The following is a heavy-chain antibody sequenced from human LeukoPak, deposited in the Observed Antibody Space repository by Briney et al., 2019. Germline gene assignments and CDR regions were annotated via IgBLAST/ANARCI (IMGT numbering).Heavy chain of an antibody. V-gene: IGHV3-33*01. D-gene: IGHD2-2*01. CDR3: ARARVPYCSSTSCSHDAFDI. J-gene: IGHJ3*02. CDR1: GFTFSSYG. CDR2: ICYDGSIK. Sequence: PGRSLRLSCAASGFTFSSYGMHWVRQAPGKGLEWVAVICYDGSIKYYADSMKGRFTISRDNSKNTLYLQMNSLRAEDTAVYYCARARVPYCSSTSCSHDAFDIWGQGTMVTVS.